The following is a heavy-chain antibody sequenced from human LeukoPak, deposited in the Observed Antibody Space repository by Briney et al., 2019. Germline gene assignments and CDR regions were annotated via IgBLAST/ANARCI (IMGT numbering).Heavy chain of an antibody. CDR3: ARHQPGEDWYFDL. D-gene: IGHD2-2*01. J-gene: IGHJ2*01. CDR2: IWYDGSSK. Sequence: AGGSLRLSCEASRFTFRSYGMHWVRQDPGKGLEWVAGIWYDGSSKFYAVSVKGRFIISRDKSKNTLYLHMNSLRAEDTAVYYCARHQPGEDWYFDLWGRGTLVTVSS. V-gene: IGHV3-33*01. CDR1: RFTFRSYG.